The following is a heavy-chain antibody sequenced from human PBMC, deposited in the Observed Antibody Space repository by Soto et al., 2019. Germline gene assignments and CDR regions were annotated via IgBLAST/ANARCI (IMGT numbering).Heavy chain of an antibody. J-gene: IGHJ4*01. D-gene: IGHD3-16*02. CDR2: ISGGSITI. V-gene: IGHV3-23*01. CDR1: GFTFTSCV. Sequence: PGGSLRLSCAASGFTFTSCVMGWVRQAPGKGLEWVAAISGGSITIYYADSVKGRFTISRDNSKNTLYLEMNSLRAEDTAVYYCAKELIDYRVFDYWGQGTLVTVS. CDR3: AKELIDYRVFDY.